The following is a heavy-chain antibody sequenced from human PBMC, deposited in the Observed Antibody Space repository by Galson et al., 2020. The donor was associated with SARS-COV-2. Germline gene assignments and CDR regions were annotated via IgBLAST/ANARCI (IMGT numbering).Heavy chain of an antibody. CDR2: AHYSGII. D-gene: IGHD2-8*01. V-gene: IGHV4-59*01. J-gene: IGHJ5*02. Sequence: ETSETLSLTCTVSGGSIGSSYWSWIWQPPGKGLEWIGYAHYSGIIKYNPPLRSRVTISLDTPNNQFPLKVSSVTAADTAAYYCAREDVLMGHNWVDPWGQGILVAVSS. CDR3: AREDVLMGHNWVDP. CDR1: GGSIGSSY.